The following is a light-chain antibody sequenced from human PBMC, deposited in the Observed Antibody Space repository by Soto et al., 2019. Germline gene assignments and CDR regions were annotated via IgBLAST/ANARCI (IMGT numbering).Light chain of an antibody. J-gene: IGKJ1*01. V-gene: IGKV3-11*01. CDR1: QSVSSY. CDR2: DAS. CDR3: QQYNNWPPRWT. Sequence: EIVLTQSPATLSLSPGERATLSCRASQSVSSYLAWYQQKPGQAPRLLIYDASNRATGIPARFSGSGSGTEFTLTISSLQSEDFAVYYCQQYNNWPPRWTFGQGTKVDI.